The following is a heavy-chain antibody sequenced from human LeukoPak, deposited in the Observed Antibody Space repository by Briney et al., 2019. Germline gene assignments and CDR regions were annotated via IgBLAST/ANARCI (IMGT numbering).Heavy chain of an antibody. J-gene: IGHJ6*02. V-gene: IGHV3-21*01. Sequence: GGSLRLSCAASGFTFSSYSMNWVRQAPGKGLEWVSSISSSSSYIYYADSVKGRFTISRDNAKNSLYLQMNSLRAEDTAVYYCARGAYDYVWGSYRYPDHYYYYYGMDVWGQGTTVTVSS. D-gene: IGHD3-16*02. CDR2: ISSSSSYI. CDR3: ARGAYDYVWGSYRYPDHYYYYYGMDV. CDR1: GFTFSSYS.